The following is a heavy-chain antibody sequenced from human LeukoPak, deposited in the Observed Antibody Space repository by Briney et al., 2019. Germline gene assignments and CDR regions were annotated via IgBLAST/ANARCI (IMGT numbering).Heavy chain of an antibody. Sequence: PGGSLRLSCAASGFTFSSYAMSWVRQAPGKGLVWVSRINSDGSSTSYADSVKGRFTISRDNAKNTLYLQMNSLRAEDTAVYYCARVVVVPAAIRENWFDPWGQGTLVTVSS. CDR1: GFTFSSYA. CDR3: ARVVVVPAAIRENWFDP. D-gene: IGHD2-2*02. J-gene: IGHJ5*02. CDR2: INSDGSST. V-gene: IGHV3-74*01.